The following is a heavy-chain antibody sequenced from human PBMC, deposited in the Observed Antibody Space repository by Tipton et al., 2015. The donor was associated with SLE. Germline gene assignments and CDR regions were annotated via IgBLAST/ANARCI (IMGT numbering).Heavy chain of an antibody. CDR1: GGSFSGYY. Sequence: TLSLTCAVYGGSFSGYYWSWIRQPPGKGLEWIGEINHSGSTNYNPSLKSRVTISVDTSKNQFSLKLSSVTAADTAVYYCARGDLYWYFDLWGRGTLVTASS. CDR3: ARGDLYWYFDL. CDR2: INHSGST. V-gene: IGHV4-34*01. J-gene: IGHJ2*01.